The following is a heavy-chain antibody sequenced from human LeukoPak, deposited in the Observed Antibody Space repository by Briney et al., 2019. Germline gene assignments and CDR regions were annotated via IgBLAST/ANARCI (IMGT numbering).Heavy chain of an antibody. J-gene: IGHJ4*02. CDR3: ARAPDYGGKLDY. CDR1: GGSVSSYY. Sequence: KPSETLSLTCTVSGGSVSSYYWNWIRQPPGKGLEWIGYIYYSGSTNYNPSLKSRVTISVDTSKNQFSLRLTSVTAADTAMYYCARAPDYGGKLDYWGQGTLITVSS. CDR2: IYYSGST. V-gene: IGHV4-59*02. D-gene: IGHD4-23*01.